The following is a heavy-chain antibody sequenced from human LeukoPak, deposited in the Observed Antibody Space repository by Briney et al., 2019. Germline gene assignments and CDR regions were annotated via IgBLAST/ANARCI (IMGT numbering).Heavy chain of an antibody. CDR1: GGSISSYY. V-gene: IGHV4-59*01. CDR3: AKGGRDSADAFDI. Sequence: SETLSLTCTVSGGSISSYYWNWIRQPPGKGLEWIGYFYYSGSTNYNPSLESRVTISVDSSKNQFSLKLSTVTAADTAVYYCAKGGRDSADAFDIWGQGTMVTVSS. D-gene: IGHD2-15*01. CDR2: FYYSGST. J-gene: IGHJ3*02.